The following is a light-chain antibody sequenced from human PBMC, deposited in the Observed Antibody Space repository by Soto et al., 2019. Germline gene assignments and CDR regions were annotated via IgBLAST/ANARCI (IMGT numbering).Light chain of an antibody. V-gene: IGLV2-14*03. CDR2: DVS. Sequence: QSALTQPASVSGSPGQSITISCTGTSSDVGGYNYVSWYQQHPGKAPKLMIYDVSNRPSGVSNRFSGSKSGNTASLTISGRQDEDEDDYYCSSYTSGSTLYVFGTGTKVTVL. CDR1: SSDVGGYNY. CDR3: SSYTSGSTLYV. J-gene: IGLJ1*01.